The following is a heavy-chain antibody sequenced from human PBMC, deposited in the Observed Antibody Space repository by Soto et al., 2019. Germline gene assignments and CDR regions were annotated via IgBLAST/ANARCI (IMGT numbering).Heavy chain of an antibody. CDR3: ARDLERQLGPYYYGMDV. J-gene: IGHJ6*02. D-gene: IGHD6-6*01. V-gene: IGHV1-46*01. CDR1: GYTFTSYY. Sequence: ASVKVSCKASGYTFTSYYVHWVRQAPGQGLEWVGIINPTTGSTSYAQKFQGRATVTRDTSTSTVHMELRSLRSEDAAVFYCARDLERQLGPYYYGMDVWGQGTTVTVSS. CDR2: INPTTGST.